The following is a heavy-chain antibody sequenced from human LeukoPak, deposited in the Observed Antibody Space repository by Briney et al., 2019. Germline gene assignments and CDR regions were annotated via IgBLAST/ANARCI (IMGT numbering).Heavy chain of an antibody. Sequence: ASVKVSCKASGYTFTNYYMHWVRQAPGQGLEWMGWISAYNGNTNYAQKLQGRVTMTTDTSTSTAYMELRSLRSGDTAVYYCARKVVGADAFDIWGQGTMVTVSS. V-gene: IGHV1-18*04. CDR1: GYTFTNYY. D-gene: IGHD1-26*01. J-gene: IGHJ3*02. CDR2: ISAYNGNT. CDR3: ARKVVGADAFDI.